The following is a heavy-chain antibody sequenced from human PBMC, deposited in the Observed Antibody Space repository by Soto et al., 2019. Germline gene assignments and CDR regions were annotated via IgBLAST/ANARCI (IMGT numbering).Heavy chain of an antibody. CDR1: GYTFTSYG. Sequence: QVPLVQSGAEVKKPGASVKVSCKASGYTFTSYGISWVRQAPGQGLEWMGWISAYNGNTNYAQKLQGRVTMTTDTSTSTAYMELRSLRSDDTAVYYCARDLNVRSYYDSSGPLGYWGQGTLVTVSS. CDR3: ARDLNVRSYYDSSGPLGY. CDR2: ISAYNGNT. J-gene: IGHJ4*02. V-gene: IGHV1-18*01. D-gene: IGHD3-22*01.